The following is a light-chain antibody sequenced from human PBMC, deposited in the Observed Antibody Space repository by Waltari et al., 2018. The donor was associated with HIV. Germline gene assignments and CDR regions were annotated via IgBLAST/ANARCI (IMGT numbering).Light chain of an antibody. CDR2: DAS. CDR3: QQYDNVPVT. CDR1: QDISSY. Sequence: DIQMTQSPSSLSASVGDRVTITCQASQDISSYLNCYHQKPGKAPKLLIYDASDLETGVPSRFSGSGSGTDFTFTISSLQPADIATYYCQQYDNVPVTFGPGTKVEIK. J-gene: IGKJ3*01. V-gene: IGKV1-33*01.